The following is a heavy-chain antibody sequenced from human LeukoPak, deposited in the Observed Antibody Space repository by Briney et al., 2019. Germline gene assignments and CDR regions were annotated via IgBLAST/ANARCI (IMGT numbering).Heavy chain of an antibody. J-gene: IGHJ6*02. V-gene: IGHV3-30*04. Sequence: GKSLRLSCAASGFTFSSYAMHWVRQAPGKGLEWVAVISYDGSNKYYADSVKGRFTISRDNSKNTLYLQMNSLRAEDTAVYYCAKDIKGYSYGYRYYYYGMDVWGQGTTVTVSS. CDR3: AKDIKGYSYGYRYYYYGMDV. CDR2: ISYDGSNK. D-gene: IGHD5-18*01. CDR1: GFTFSSYA.